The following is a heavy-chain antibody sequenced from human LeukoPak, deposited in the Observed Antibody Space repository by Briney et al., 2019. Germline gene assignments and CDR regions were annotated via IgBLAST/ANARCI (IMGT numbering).Heavy chain of an antibody. CDR1: GGSISSYY. Sequence: SETLSLTCTVSGGSISSYYWSWIRQPPGKGLEWIGYIYYSGSTNYKPSLKSRVTISVDTSKNQFSLNLRSVTAADTAVYYCARARKLNAFDIWGQGTMVTVSS. J-gene: IGHJ3*02. D-gene: IGHD1-1*01. CDR2: IYYSGST. CDR3: ARARKLNAFDI. V-gene: IGHV4-59*01.